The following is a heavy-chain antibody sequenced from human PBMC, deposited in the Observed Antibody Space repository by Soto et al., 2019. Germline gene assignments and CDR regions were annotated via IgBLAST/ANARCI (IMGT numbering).Heavy chain of an antibody. Sequence: SETLSLTCGVSGGTIRSPDWWTWVRQPPGKGLEWIGEIFQSGSTNYTPSLESRVTISVDKSKNQFSLTLTSVTAADTAVYFCARGRGRYSSGWSWFDPWGQGILVTVSS. CDR2: IFQSGST. CDR1: GGTIRSPDW. J-gene: IGHJ5*02. D-gene: IGHD6-19*01. V-gene: IGHV4-4*02. CDR3: ARGRGRYSSGWSWFDP.